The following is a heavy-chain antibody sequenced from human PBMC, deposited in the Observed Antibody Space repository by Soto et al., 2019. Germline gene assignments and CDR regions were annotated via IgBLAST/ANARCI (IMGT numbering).Heavy chain of an antibody. CDR3: ARAYYYDSSGYYLWDYYYYGMDV. Sequence: SVKVSCKASGGTFSSYAISWVRQAPGQGLEWMGGIIPIFGTANYAQKFQGRVTITADKSTSTAYMELSSLRSEDTAVYYCARAYYYDSSGYYLWDYYYYGMDVWGQGTTVTVSS. J-gene: IGHJ6*02. CDR1: GGTFSSYA. CDR2: IIPIFGTA. V-gene: IGHV1-69*06. D-gene: IGHD3-22*01.